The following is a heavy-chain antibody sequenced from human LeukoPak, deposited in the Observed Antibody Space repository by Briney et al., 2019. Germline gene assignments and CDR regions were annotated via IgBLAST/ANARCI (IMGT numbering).Heavy chain of an antibody. CDR2: ISGSGGIT. V-gene: IGHV3-23*01. CDR1: GFTFSGYG. D-gene: IGHD4-11*01. J-gene: IGHJ6*03. Sequence: PGRSLRLSCAASGFTFSGYGMTWVRQAPGKGLEWVSAISGSGGITHYADSVKGRFTISRDNSKNTLFLQMNSLRADDTAVYYCAKYITVSTDSYYYYMDVWGKGTTVIVSS. CDR3: AKYITVSTDSYYYYMDV.